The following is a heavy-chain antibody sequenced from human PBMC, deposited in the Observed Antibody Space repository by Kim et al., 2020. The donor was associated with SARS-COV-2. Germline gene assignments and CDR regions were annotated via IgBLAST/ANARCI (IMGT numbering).Heavy chain of an antibody. CDR3: ARVKGEAYYSNRVHFWFDP. V-gene: IGHV4-59*01. CDR1: GGSISSYY. D-gene: IGHD4-4*01. CDR2: IYYSGST. J-gene: IGHJ5*02. Sequence: SETLSLTCTVSGGSISSYYWSWIRQPPGKGLEWIGYIYYSGSTNYNPSLKSRVTIPVDTSKNQFSLKLSSVTAADTAVYYCARVKGEAYYSNRVHFWFDPRGRGTLVTVSS.